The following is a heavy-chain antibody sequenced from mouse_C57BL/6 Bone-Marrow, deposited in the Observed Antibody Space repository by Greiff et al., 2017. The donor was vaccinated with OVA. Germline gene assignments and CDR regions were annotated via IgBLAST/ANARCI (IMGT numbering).Heavy chain of an antibody. Sequence: QVQLQQPGAELVKPGASVKLSCKASGYTFTSYWMQWVKQRPGQGLEGIGEIDPSDSYPNSNQKFKGKATLTVDTSSSTAYMQLSSLTSEDSAVYYCARSSDGYPRAMDYWGQGTSVTVSS. V-gene: IGHV1-50*01. CDR1: GYTFTSYW. J-gene: IGHJ4*01. CDR3: ARSSDGYPRAMDY. D-gene: IGHD2-3*01. CDR2: IDPSDSYP.